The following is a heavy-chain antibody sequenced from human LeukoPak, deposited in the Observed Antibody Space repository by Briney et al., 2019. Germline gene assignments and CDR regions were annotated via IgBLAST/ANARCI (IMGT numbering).Heavy chain of an antibody. Sequence: PSETLSLTCTVSGGSISSYYWSWIRQPPGKGLEWIGYIYYSGSTNYNPSLKSRVTMSVDTSKNQFSLKLSSVTAADTAVYYCARDLGPSSAIDYWGQGTLVTVSS. V-gene: IGHV4-59*12. CDR2: IYYSGST. CDR1: GGSISSYY. J-gene: IGHJ4*02. CDR3: ARDLGPSSAIDY.